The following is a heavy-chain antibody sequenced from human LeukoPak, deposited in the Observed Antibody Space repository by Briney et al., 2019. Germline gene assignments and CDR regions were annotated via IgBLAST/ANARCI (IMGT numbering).Heavy chain of an antibody. CDR1: GFTFNSYA. D-gene: IGHD3-3*01. J-gene: IGHJ4*02. V-gene: IGHV3-23*01. CDR2: ISGSGGST. CDR3: AKEYDFWSGYPSDY. Sequence: PGGSLRLSCAASGFTFNSYAMSWVRQAPGKGLEWVSAISGSGGSTYYADSVKGRFTISRDNSKNTLYLQMNSLRAEDTAVYYCAKEYDFWSGYPSDYWGQGTLVTVSS.